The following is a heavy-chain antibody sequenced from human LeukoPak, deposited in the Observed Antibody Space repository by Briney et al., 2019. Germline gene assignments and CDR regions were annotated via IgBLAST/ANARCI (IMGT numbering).Heavy chain of an antibody. CDR3: ASLSSGWPYYFDY. CDR1: GGSISSSSYY. J-gene: IGHJ4*02. CDR2: IYYSGST. D-gene: IGHD6-19*01. V-gene: IGHV4-39*07. Sequence: SVTLSLTCTVSGGSISSSSYYWGWIRQPPGKGLEWIASIYYSGSTYYNPSLKSRVTISVDTSKNQLSLKLTSVTAADTAVYYCASLSSGWPYYFDYWGQGTLVTVSS.